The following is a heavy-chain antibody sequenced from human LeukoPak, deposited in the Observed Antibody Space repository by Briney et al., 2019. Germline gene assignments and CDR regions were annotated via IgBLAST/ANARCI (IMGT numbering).Heavy chain of an antibody. D-gene: IGHD3-22*01. J-gene: IGHJ4*02. CDR2: IYSGGTT. V-gene: IGHV3-53*01. CDR3: ARGPHSYDRG. Sequence: GGSLRLSCAASGFTVSSNYMSWVRQAPGKGLECVSVIYSGGTTNYADSVKGRFTIFRDSSKNTLYLQMNSLGVEDTGMYYCARGPHSYDRGWGQGTLVTVSS. CDR1: GFTVSSNY.